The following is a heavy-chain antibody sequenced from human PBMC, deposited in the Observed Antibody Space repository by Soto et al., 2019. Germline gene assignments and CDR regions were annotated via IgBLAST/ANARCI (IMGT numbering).Heavy chain of an antibody. CDR3: ANESGRHGFDSASDD. V-gene: IGHV3-9*01. D-gene: IGHD5-12*01. J-gene: IGHJ3*01. Sequence: EVQLVESGGGVVQPGRSLRLSCAASGFTFDDYAMHWVRQAPGKGLEWVSGISWHGGSVSYADAVRGRFTISRDNAKNSLNLQMNSIRVEDTALDYYANESGRHGFDSASDDWGQGTMVTVS. CDR2: ISWHGGSV. CDR1: GFTFDDYA.